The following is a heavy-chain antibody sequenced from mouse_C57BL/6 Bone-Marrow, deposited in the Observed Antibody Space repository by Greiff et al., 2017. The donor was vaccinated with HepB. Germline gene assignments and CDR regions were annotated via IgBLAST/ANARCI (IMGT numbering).Heavy chain of an antibody. J-gene: IGHJ2*01. D-gene: IGHD2-4*01. V-gene: IGHV14-4*01. Sequence: EVQRVESGAELVRPGASVKLSCTASGFNIKDDYMHWVKQRPEQGLEWIGWIDPENGDTEYASKFQGKATITADTSSNTAYLQLSSLTSEDTAVYYCTGGLRLDYYFDYWGQGTTLTVSS. CDR3: TGGLRLDYYFDY. CDR1: GFNIKDDY. CDR2: IDPENGDT.